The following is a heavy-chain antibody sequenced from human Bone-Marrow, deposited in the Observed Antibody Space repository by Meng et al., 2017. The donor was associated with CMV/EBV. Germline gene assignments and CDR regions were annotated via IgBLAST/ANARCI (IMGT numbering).Heavy chain of an antibody. Sequence: SETLSLTCAVYGGSFSGYYWSWIRQPPGKGLEWIGEINHSGSTNYNPSLKSRVTISVDTSKNQFSLKLSSVTAADTAVYYCARGNFDSVVVPAAIGGWFDPWGQGTLVAVSS. CDR1: GGSFSGYY. CDR3: ARGNFDSVVVPAAIGGWFDP. CDR2: INHSGST. D-gene: IGHD2-2*01. V-gene: IGHV4-34*01. J-gene: IGHJ5*02.